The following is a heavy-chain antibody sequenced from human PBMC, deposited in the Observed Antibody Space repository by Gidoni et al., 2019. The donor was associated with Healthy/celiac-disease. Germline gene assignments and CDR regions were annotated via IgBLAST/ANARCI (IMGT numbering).Heavy chain of an antibody. CDR2: SSWNSGSI. J-gene: IGHJ6*02. Sequence: EVQLVESGGGLVQPGRSLRLSCAASGFTFDDYAMHWVRQAPGKGLEWISGSSWNSGSIGYADSVKGRFTISRDNAKNSLYLQMNSLRAEDTALYYCAKDMYSSARYGMDVWGQGTTVTVSS. CDR1: GFTFDDYA. D-gene: IGHD6-19*01. V-gene: IGHV3-9*01. CDR3: AKDMYSSARYGMDV.